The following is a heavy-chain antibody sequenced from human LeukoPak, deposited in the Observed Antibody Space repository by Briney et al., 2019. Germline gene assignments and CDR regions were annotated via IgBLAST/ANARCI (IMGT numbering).Heavy chain of an antibody. V-gene: IGHV1-46*01. CDR1: GYTFTSYG. Sequence: ASVKVSCTASGYTFTSYGISWVRQAPGQGLEWMGIINPSGGSTSYAQKFQGRVTMTRDTSTSTVYMELSSLRSEDTAVYYCARDYDSSGYQYWGQGTLVTVSS. D-gene: IGHD3-22*01. CDR2: INPSGGST. CDR3: ARDYDSSGYQY. J-gene: IGHJ4*02.